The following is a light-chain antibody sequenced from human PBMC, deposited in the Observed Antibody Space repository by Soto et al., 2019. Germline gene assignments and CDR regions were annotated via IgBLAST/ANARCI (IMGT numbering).Light chain of an antibody. Sequence: DIQMTQSPSSLSASVGDRVTITCRASQSIGSYVNWYQLKPGKAPNLLIYAASTLRSGVPSRFAGSGYGTDFSLTISNLQLEDFATYYCQQGYSIPRVFGQGTTVAIK. V-gene: IGKV1-39*01. CDR3: QQGYSIPRV. CDR1: QSIGSY. CDR2: AAS. J-gene: IGKJ1*01.